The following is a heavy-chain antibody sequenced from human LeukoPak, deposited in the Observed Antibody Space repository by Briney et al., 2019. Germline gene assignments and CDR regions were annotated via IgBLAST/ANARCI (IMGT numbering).Heavy chain of an antibody. CDR3: ARDLSGSYWGYWYFDL. J-gene: IGHJ2*01. CDR2: IIPIFGTA. CDR1: GGTFSSYA. V-gene: IGHV1-69*13. Sequence: ASVKVSCKASGGTFSSYAISWVRQAPGQGLEWMGGIIPIFGTANYAQKFQGRVTITADESTSTAYMELSSLRSEDTAVYYCARDLSGSYWGYWYFDLWGRGTLVTVSS. D-gene: IGHD1-26*01.